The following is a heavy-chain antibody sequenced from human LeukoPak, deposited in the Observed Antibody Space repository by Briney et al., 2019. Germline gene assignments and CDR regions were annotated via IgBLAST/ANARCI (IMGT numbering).Heavy chain of an antibody. D-gene: IGHD2-2*01. CDR1: GFTFSSYA. CDR2: IYYSGST. V-gene: IGHV4-39*01. CDR3: ASHIVVVPAAIDY. Sequence: GSLRLSCAASGFTFSSYAMSWVRQPPGKGLEWIGSIYYSGSTYYNPSLKSRVTISVDTSKNQFSLKLSSVTAADTAVYYCASHIVVVPAAIDYWGQGTLVTVSS. J-gene: IGHJ4*02.